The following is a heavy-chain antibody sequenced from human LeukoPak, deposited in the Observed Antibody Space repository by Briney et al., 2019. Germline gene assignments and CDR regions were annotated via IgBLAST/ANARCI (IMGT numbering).Heavy chain of an antibody. Sequence: GGSPRLSCAASGFTFSSYSMNWVRQAPGKGLEWVSSISSSSSYIYYADSVKGRFTISRDNAKNSLYPQMNSLRAEDTAVYYCARDLSPWLLTKDAFDIWGQGTMVTVSS. CDR3: ARDLSPWLLTKDAFDI. D-gene: IGHD3-9*01. J-gene: IGHJ3*02. V-gene: IGHV3-21*01. CDR1: GFTFSSYS. CDR2: ISSSSSYI.